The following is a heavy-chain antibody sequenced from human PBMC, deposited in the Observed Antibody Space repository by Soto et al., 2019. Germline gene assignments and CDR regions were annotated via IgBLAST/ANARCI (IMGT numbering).Heavy chain of an antibody. Sequence: TLALTCSVSGGSINSYWWSWIRQPAGKGLEWIGRVYSSGTTDYNPSLNSRATLSVETSKNQFSLKLSSVTAADTAVYYCARDIGSYAYGEGYWGQGIQVTVSS. CDR3: ARDIGSYAYGEGY. V-gene: IGHV4-4*07. CDR1: GGSINSYW. CDR2: VYSSGTT. D-gene: IGHD3-10*01. J-gene: IGHJ4*02.